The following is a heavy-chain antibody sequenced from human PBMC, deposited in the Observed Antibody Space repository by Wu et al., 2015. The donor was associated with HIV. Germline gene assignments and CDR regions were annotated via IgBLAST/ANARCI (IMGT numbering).Heavy chain of an antibody. J-gene: IGHJ5*02. Sequence: QVHLVQSGAEVQKPGASMKVSCKASGYTFTDYNIHWVRQAPGQGLEWMGWIDPNSGGTNYAQKFQGRVTITADESTSTAYMEVTSLRYEDTAVYFCARDRISDNWFDPWGQGTLVTVSS. CDR3: ARDRISDNWFDP. V-gene: IGHV1-2*02. CDR2: IDPNSGGT. D-gene: IGHD6-25*01. CDR1: GYTFTDYN.